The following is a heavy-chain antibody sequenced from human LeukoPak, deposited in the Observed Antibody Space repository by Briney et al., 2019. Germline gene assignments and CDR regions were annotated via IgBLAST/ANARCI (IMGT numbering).Heavy chain of an antibody. CDR2: IYSGGST. V-gene: IGHV3-53*01. CDR3: EVVAAGYDAFDI. D-gene: IGHD2-15*01. Sequence: PGGSLRLSCAASGFTVSSNYMSWVRQAPGKGLEWVSVIYSGGSTYYADSVKGRFTISRDNSKSTLYLQMNSLRAEDTAVYYCEVVAAGYDAFDIWGQGTMVTVSS. CDR1: GFTVSSNY. J-gene: IGHJ3*02.